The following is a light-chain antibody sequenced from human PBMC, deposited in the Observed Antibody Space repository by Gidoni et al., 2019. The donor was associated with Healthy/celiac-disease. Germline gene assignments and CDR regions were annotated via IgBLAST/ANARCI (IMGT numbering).Light chain of an antibody. CDR3: QQYDNRPYT. J-gene: IGKJ2*01. Sequence: DIQMTQSPSSLSASVGDRVTITCQASQDISNYLNWYQQKPGKAPKLLIYDASNLETGVQSRVSGSGAGTDFTLTSSSLQPEDIATYYCQQYDNRPYTCGQGTKLEIK. V-gene: IGKV1-33*01. CDR1: QDISNY. CDR2: DAS.